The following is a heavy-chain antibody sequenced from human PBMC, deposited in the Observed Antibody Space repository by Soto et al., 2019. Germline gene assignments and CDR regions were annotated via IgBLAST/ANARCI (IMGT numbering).Heavy chain of an antibody. CDR3: ARDREYYNSSGPNGFAP. J-gene: IGHJ5*02. CDR2: IIPIFGTA. V-gene: IGHV1-69*13. D-gene: IGHD3-22*01. CDR1: GGTFSSYA. Sequence: ASVKVSCTASGGTFSSYAISWVRQAPGQGLEWMGGIIPIFGTANYAQKFQGRVTITADESTSTAYMELSSLRSEDTAVYYCARDREYYNSSGPNGFAPWGQGTWVPVSS.